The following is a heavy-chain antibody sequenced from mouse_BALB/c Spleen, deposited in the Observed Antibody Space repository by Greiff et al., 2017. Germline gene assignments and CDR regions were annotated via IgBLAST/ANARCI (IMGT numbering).Heavy chain of an antibody. Sequence: EVKLMESGGGLVQPGGSRKLSCAASGFTFSSFGMHWVRQAPEKGLEWVAYISSGSSTIYYADTVTGRFTISRDNPKNTLFLQMTSLRSEDTAMYYCARRTYYDNYGYAMDHWGQGTSVTVSS. CDR3: ARRTYYDNYGYAMDH. D-gene: IGHD2-10*01. V-gene: IGHV5-17*02. J-gene: IGHJ4*01. CDR1: GFTFSSFG. CDR2: ISSGSSTI.